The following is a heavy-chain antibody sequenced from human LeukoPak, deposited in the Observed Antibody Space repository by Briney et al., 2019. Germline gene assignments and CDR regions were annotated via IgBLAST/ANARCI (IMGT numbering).Heavy chain of an antibody. J-gene: IGHJ4*02. CDR1: GDAPNTYA. CDR2: VIPVVDTT. Sequence: ASVKVSCKIYGDAPNTYAITWVRQAHEQGLEWMGEVIPVVDTTNYAPNFQGRVTITTDESTSTAYMEMTRLTSEDTAVYYCARGLGSSSLGFDYWGQGTLVTVSS. CDR3: ARGLGSSSLGFDY. V-gene: IGHV1-69*05. D-gene: IGHD6-6*01.